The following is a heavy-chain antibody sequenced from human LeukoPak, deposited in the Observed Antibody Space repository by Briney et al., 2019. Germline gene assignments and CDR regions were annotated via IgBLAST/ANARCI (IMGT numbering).Heavy chain of an antibody. CDR1: GFTFSSYW. V-gene: IGHV3-7*03. CDR2: IKQDGSEK. CDR3: ARDAYYDFWSGYYTGFDY. D-gene: IGHD3-3*01. J-gene: IGHJ4*02. Sequence: GGSLRLSCEASGFTFSSYWMSWVRQAPGKGLEWVANIKQDGSEKYYVDSVKGRFTISRDNAKNSLYLQMNSLRAEDTAVYYCARDAYYDFWSGYYTGFDYWGQGTLVTVSS.